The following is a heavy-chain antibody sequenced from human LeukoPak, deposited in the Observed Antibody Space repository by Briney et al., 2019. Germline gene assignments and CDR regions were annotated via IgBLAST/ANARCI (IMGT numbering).Heavy chain of an antibody. V-gene: IGHV4-34*01. CDR1: GGSFSGYY. Sequence: SETLSLTCAVYGGSFSGYYWSWIRQPPGKGLEWIGEINHSGSTNYNPSLKSRVTISVDTSKNQFSLKLSSVTAADTAVYYCARDLNSSGYPDAFDIWGQGTMVTVSS. CDR3: ARDLNSSGYPDAFDI. J-gene: IGHJ3*02. D-gene: IGHD3-22*01. CDR2: INHSGST.